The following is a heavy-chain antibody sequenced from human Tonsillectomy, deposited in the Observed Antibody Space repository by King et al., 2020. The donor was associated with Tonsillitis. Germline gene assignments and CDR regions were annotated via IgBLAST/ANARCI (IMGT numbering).Heavy chain of an antibody. CDR1: GYTFTDYY. CDR3: SRDSARRCRHSDWVPLAF. J-gene: IGHJ4*02. D-gene: IGHD6-19*01. Sequence: HEQLVQSGAEVKKPGASVKVSCKASGYTFTDYYMHWVRQAPGQGLEWMGWINPNSGVTNYAQKFQGRVTMTRDTSIRTVYMELSRLRSDATAVYYGSRDSARRCRHSDWVPLAFWGQGALVTVSS. CDR2: INPNSGVT. V-gene: IGHV1-2*02.